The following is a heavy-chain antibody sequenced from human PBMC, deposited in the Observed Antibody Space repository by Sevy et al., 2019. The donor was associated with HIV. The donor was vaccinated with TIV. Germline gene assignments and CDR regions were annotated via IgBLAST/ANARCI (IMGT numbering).Heavy chain of an antibody. V-gene: IGHV4-34*01. D-gene: IGHD2-2*01. CDR1: GGSFSGYY. CDR2: INHSGST. Sequence: SETLSLTCAVYGGSFSGYYWSWIRQPPGKGLEWIGEINHSGSTNYNPSLKGLVTISVDTSKNQFSLKLSSVTAADTAGYYCARHCSGTSCSHAFDIWGQGTMVTVSS. J-gene: IGHJ3*02. CDR3: ARHCSGTSCSHAFDI.